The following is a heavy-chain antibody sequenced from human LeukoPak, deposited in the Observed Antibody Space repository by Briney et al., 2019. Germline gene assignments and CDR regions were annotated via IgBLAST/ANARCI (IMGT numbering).Heavy chain of an antibody. CDR1: GFTFSDHY. D-gene: IGHD1-7*01. Sequence: TGGSLRLSCAASGFTFSDHYIDWVRQAPGKGLEWVGRTRNKANSYTTEYAASVKGRFTISRDDSKNSLYLQMNSLKTEDTAVYYCAREGELRYLMDWGQGTLVTVSS. CDR2: TRNKANSYTT. V-gene: IGHV3-72*01. J-gene: IGHJ4*02. CDR3: AREGELRYLMD.